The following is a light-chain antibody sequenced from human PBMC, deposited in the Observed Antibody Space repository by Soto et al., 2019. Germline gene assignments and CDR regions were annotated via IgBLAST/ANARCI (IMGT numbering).Light chain of an antibody. CDR3: QQTYNAPRT. J-gene: IGKJ1*01. CDR1: QTIGNY. Sequence: DIQMTQSPSSLSASVGDRVTITCRASQTIGNYLNWYQQKPGKAPKVLIYAASSLLSGVPSRFSGSGSGTDFTLTISSLQLEDFATYYCQQTYNAPRTFGQGTKVDSK. CDR2: AAS. V-gene: IGKV1-39*01.